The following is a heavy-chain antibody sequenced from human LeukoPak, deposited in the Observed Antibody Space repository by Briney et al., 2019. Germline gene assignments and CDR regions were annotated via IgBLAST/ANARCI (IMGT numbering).Heavy chain of an antibody. V-gene: IGHV3-48*04. CDR3: ARSQYCSGGSCYRLGDY. CDR2: ISSSSSTI. D-gene: IGHD2-15*01. J-gene: IGHJ4*02. CDR1: GFTFSSYS. Sequence: PGGSLRLSCAASGFTFSSYSMNWVRQAPGKGLEWVSYISSSSSTIYYADSVKGRFTISRDNAKNSLYLQMNSLRAEDTAVYYCARSQYCSGGSCYRLGDYWGQGTLVTVSS.